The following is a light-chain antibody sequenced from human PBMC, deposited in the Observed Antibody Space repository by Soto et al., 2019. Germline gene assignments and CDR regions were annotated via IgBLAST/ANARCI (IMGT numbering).Light chain of an antibody. CDR1: QSVSSY. CDR3: QQYGSSPWT. CDR2: DAS. Sequence: EIVLTQSPATLSLSPGERATLSCRASQSVSSYLAWYQVKPGQAPRLLIYDASNRATGIPARFSGSGSGTDFTLTISSLEPEDFAVYYCQQYGSSPWTVGQGTKVDIK. V-gene: IGKV3-11*01. J-gene: IGKJ1*01.